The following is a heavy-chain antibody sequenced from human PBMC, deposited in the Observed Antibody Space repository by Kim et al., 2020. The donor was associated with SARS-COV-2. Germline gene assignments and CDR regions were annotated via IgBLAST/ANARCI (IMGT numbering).Heavy chain of an antibody. CDR2: INPNSGGT. J-gene: IGHJ2*01. D-gene: IGHD3-10*01. CDR1: GYTITGYY. CDR3: ATWDPMTVVPLYFDL. Sequence: ASVKVSCKASGYTITGYYMHWVRQAPGQGLEWMGRINPNSGGTNYAQKFQGRVTMTRDTSISTAYMEVSRLRSDDTAVYYCATWDPMTVVPLYFDLWGRGTLVTVSS. V-gene: IGHV1-2*06.